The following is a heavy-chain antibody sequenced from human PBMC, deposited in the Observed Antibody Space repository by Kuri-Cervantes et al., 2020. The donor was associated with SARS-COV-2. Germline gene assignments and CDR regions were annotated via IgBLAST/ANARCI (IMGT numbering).Heavy chain of an antibody. CDR3: ARSNKRWLQLRVLDY. CDR1: GGSFSGYY. D-gene: IGHD5-24*01. CDR2: INHSGST. Sequence: SETLSLTCAVYGGSFSGYYWSWIRQPPGKGLEWIGEINHSGSTNYNPSLKSRVTISVDTSKNQFSLKLSSVTAADTAVYYCARSNKRWLQLRVLDYWGQGTLVTVSS. V-gene: IGHV4-34*01. J-gene: IGHJ4*02.